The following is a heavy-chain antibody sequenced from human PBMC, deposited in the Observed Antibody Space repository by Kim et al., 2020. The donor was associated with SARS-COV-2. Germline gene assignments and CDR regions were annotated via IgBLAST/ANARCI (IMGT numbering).Heavy chain of an antibody. CDR2: ISGSGGST. Sequence: GGSLRLSCAASGFTFSSYAVSWVRQAPGKGLEWVSAISGSGGSTYYADSVKGRFTISRDNSKNTLYLQMNSLRAEDTAVYYCAKVRVVITTRWFDPWGQGTLVTVSS. D-gene: IGHD3-22*01. CDR1: GFTFSSYA. CDR3: AKVRVVITTRWFDP. V-gene: IGHV3-23*01. J-gene: IGHJ5*02.